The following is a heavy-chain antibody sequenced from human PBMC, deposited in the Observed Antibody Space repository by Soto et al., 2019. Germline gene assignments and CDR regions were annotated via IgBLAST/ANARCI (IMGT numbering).Heavy chain of an antibody. CDR2: IYPGDSDT. CDR1: GYSFTSYW. J-gene: IGHJ6*02. CDR3: ARAPETYYDILTGYPRYYYYYGMDV. D-gene: IGHD3-9*01. Sequence: PGESLKISCKGSGYSFTSYWIGWVRQMPGKGLEWMGIIYPGDSDTRYSPSFQGQVTISADKSISTAYLQWSSLKAPDTAMYYCARAPETYYDILTGYPRYYYYYGMDVWGQGTTVTVSS. V-gene: IGHV5-51*01.